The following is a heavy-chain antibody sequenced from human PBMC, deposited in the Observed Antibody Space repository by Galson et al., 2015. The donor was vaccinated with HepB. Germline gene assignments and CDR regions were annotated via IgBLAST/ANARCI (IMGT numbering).Heavy chain of an antibody. D-gene: IGHD3-10*01. J-gene: IGHJ4*02. CDR2: INHSGST. Sequence: ETLSLTCAVYGGSFSGYYWSWIRQPPGKGLEWIGEINHSGSTNYNPSLKSRVTISVDTSKNQFSLKLSSVTAADTAVYYCARGGELLWFGESFDYWGQGTLVTVSS. CDR3: ARGGELLWFGESFDY. V-gene: IGHV4-34*01. CDR1: GGSFSGYY.